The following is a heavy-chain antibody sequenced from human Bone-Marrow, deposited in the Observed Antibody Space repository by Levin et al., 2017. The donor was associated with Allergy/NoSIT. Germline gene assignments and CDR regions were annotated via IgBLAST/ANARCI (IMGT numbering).Heavy chain of an antibody. CDR1: GSNFTSYW. Sequence: LGESLKISCKGSGSNFTSYWIGWVRQMPGKGLEYMGIVYPRDSETRYSPSFEGQVTMSADKSISTAYLQWSGLKASDTAMYYCARLVRFGGHFDYWGQGTLVTVSS. D-gene: IGHD3-10*01. CDR2: VYPRDSET. V-gene: IGHV5-51*01. CDR3: ARLVRFGGHFDY. J-gene: IGHJ4*02.